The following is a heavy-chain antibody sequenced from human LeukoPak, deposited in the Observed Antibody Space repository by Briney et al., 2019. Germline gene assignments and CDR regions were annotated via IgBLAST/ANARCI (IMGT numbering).Heavy chain of an antibody. V-gene: IGHV3-30*18. D-gene: IGHD6-19*01. CDR1: GFTFSSYG. J-gene: IGHJ5*02. Sequence: GGPLRLSCAASGFTFSSYGMHWVRQAPGKGLEWVAVISYDGSNKYYADSVKGRFTISRDNSKNTLYLQMNSLRAEDTAVYYCAKDRRIAVAGRAYNWFDPWGQGTLVTVSS. CDR2: ISYDGSNK. CDR3: AKDRRIAVAGRAYNWFDP.